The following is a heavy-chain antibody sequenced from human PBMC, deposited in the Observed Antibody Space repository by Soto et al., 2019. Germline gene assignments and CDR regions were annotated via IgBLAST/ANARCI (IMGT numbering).Heavy chain of an antibody. J-gene: IGHJ6*02. V-gene: IGHV1-8*01. CDR3: AIQGELSGYSYGMDV. Sequence: KFSCKNSGYTFTTYDIHWMRAPTGQGLEWMGWMSPNSGNTGYAQKFQARVTMTRETSISTAYMELSSLRSDYTAVYYCAIQGELSGYSYGMDVWGQGTKVTV. CDR1: GYTFTTYD. CDR2: MSPNSGNT. D-gene: IGHD3-16*02.